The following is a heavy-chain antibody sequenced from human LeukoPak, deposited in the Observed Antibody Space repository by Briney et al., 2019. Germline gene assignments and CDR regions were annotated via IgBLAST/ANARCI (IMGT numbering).Heavy chain of an antibody. J-gene: IGHJ4*02. Sequence: GSLRLSCAAFGFSLSSYGMHWVRQAPGKGLEWVAVISYDGSNKDYADTVKGRFSISRDNSKNTLYLQMNGLRAEDTSVYYCAKEKGSPFYFDSWGQGTLVTVSS. CDR1: GFSLSSYG. V-gene: IGHV3-30*18. CDR3: AKEKGSPFYFDS. CDR2: ISYDGSNK.